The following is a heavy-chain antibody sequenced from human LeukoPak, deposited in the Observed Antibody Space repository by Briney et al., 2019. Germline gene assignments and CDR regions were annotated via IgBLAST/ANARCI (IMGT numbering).Heavy chain of an antibody. CDR1: GYTFTSYG. D-gene: IGHD1-26*01. CDR3: ARVFGEYSGSLYYFDY. CDR2: ISAYNGNT. J-gene: IGHJ4*02. V-gene: IGHV1-18*01. Sequence: ASVKVSCKASGYTFTSYGISWVRQAPGQGLEWMGWISAYNGNTNYAQKLQGRVTMTTDTSMSTAYMELRSLRSDDTAVYYCARVFGEYSGSLYYFDYWGQGTLVTVSS.